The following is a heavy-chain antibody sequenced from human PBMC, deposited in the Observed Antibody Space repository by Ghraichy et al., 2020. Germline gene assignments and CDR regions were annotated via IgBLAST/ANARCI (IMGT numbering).Heavy chain of an antibody. CDR1: GGSFSGYY. V-gene: IGHV4-34*01. CDR2: INHSGST. D-gene: IGHD3-3*01. CDR3: ARGGENYDFWSGLNWFDP. J-gene: IGHJ5*02. Sequence: SETLSLTCAVYGGSFSGYYWSWIRQPPGKGLEWIGEINHSGSTNYNPSLKSRVTISVDTSKNQFSLKLSSVTAADTAVYYCARGGENYDFWSGLNWFDPWGQGTLVTVSS.